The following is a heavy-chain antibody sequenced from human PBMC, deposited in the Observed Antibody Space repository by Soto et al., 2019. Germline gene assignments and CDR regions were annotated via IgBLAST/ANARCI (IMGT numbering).Heavy chain of an antibody. D-gene: IGHD3-22*01. CDR3: ARDGTLYDSSAYYYLY. J-gene: IGHJ4*02. CDR2: IIPMFGTP. Sequence: GASVKVSCKASGGTFSSYAISWVRQAPGQGLEWMGGIIPMFGTPNYAQKFQGRVTITADESTSTAYMELSSLRSEDTAMYYCARDGTLYDSSAYYYLYWGQGTLVTVSS. CDR1: GGTFSSYA. V-gene: IGHV1-69*13.